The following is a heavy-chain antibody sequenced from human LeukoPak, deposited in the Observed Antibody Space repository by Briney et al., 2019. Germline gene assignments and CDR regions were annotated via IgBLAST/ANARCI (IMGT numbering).Heavy chain of an antibody. V-gene: IGHV4-39*07. CDR2: INHSGST. J-gene: IGHJ4*02. CDR1: GSSISSGSYY. CDR3: ARVAVAGGIDY. D-gene: IGHD6-19*01. Sequence: SETLSLTCTVSGSSISSGSYYWSWIRQPPGKGLEWIGEINHSGSTNYNPSLKSRVTISVDTSKNQFSLKLSSVTAADTAVYYCARVAVAGGIDYWGQGTLVTVSS.